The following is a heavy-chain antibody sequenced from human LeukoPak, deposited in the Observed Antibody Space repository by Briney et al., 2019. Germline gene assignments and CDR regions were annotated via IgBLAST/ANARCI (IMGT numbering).Heavy chain of an antibody. J-gene: IGHJ4*02. V-gene: IGHV4-61*02. CDR1: GGSISSGSYY. Sequence: SETLSLTCTVSGGSISSGSYYWSWIRQPAGKGLEWIGRIYTSGSTNYNPSLKSRVTISVDTSKNQFSLKLSSVTAADTAVYYCARGKRSSTRIVVVVVAIRFDYWGQGTLVTVSS. D-gene: IGHD2-15*01. CDR3: ARGKRSSTRIVVVVVAIRFDY. CDR2: IYTSGST.